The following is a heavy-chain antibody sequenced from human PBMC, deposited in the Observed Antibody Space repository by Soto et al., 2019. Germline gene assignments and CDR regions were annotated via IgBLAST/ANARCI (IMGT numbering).Heavy chain of an antibody. CDR2: ISSSSSYI. J-gene: IGHJ5*02. V-gene: IGHV3-21*01. CDR3: ARDAANRYSSSWLLYNWFDP. D-gene: IGHD6-13*01. Sequence: GASLRLSCAASGFTFSSYSMNWVRQAPGKGLEWVSSISSSSSYIYYADSVKGRFTISRDNAKNSLYLQMNSLRAEDTAVYYCARDAANRYSSSWLLYNWFDPWGQGTLVTVSS. CDR1: GFTFSSYS.